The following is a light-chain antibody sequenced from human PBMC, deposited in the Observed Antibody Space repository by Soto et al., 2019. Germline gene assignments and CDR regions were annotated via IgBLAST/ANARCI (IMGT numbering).Light chain of an antibody. Sequence: DIQMTQSPSTLSASVGVRVTITGRASQSIKSWLGWNQHKPGKAPKLLIYAAPSLESGVPSRFGGSGSATQFTLTISSLQPDDFATYYCQQYNTYSWTFGQGPKVDI. CDR2: AAP. J-gene: IGKJ1*01. V-gene: IGKV1-5*03. CDR1: QSIKSW. CDR3: QQYNTYSWT.